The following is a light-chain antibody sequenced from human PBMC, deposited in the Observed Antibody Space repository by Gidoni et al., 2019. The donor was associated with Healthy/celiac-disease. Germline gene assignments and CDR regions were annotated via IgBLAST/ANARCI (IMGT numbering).Light chain of an antibody. J-gene: IGKJ1*01. CDR1: QSISSW. V-gene: IGKV1-5*03. Sequence: DIQMTQSPSTLSASVGDRVTITCRASQSISSWLAWYQQKPGKAPKLLIYKASSLESGVPSRFSGSGSGTEFTLTISSLQPDDFATYYCQQYNSYSGTXGXGTKXEIK. CDR3: QQYNSYSGT. CDR2: KAS.